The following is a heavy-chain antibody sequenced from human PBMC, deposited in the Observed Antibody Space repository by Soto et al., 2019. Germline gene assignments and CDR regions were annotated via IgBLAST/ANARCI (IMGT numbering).Heavy chain of an antibody. CDR1: GGPIRSYY. CDR2: IAYTGIT. CDR3: AREGFSGYEALDY. D-gene: IGHD5-12*01. J-gene: IGHJ4*02. Sequence: QVHLQESGPGLLKPSETLSLTCGVSGGPIRSYYLSWVRQAPGKGLEWIAYIAYTGITGYNPALRCRVTISGDTSQNLFSLQMTSVTAADTAVYYGAREGFSGYEALDYWGQGILVTVSS. V-gene: IGHV4-59*01.